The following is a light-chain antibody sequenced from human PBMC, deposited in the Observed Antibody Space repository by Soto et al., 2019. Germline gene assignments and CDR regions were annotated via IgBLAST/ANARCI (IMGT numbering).Light chain of an antibody. J-gene: IGKJ4*01. CDR3: QQYGSSPPLT. Sequence: EIVLTQSPGTLSLSPGERATLSCRASQSVSSNYLAWYQQKPGQAPRLLIYGASSRATGIPDRFSGSGSGTDFTLTISRLEPEDFALYYCQQYGSSPPLTFDGGTKVEIK. V-gene: IGKV3-20*01. CDR1: QSVSSNY. CDR2: GAS.